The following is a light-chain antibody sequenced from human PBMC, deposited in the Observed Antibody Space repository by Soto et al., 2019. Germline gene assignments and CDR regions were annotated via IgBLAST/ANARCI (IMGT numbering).Light chain of an antibody. V-gene: IGKV3-11*01. CDR1: QNVRNY. J-gene: IGKJ5*01. CDR3: QQRSNWPIT. CDR2: DAS. Sequence: EIVLTQSPATLSLSPGERATLSCGASQNVRNYLAWYQQKPGQAPRLLIYDASNRATGIPARFSGSGSGTDFTLTVSSLEPEDFAVYYCQQRSNWPITFGQGTRLEIK.